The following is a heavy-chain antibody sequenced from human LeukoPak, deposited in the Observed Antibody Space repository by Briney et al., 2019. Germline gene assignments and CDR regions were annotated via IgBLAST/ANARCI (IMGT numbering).Heavy chain of an antibody. CDR1: GFTFSSYA. V-gene: IGHV3-30*04. D-gene: IGHD3-10*01. J-gene: IGHJ4*02. CDR3: ARGPTSTYYGSGSYYSPILDY. CDR2: ISYDGRNK. Sequence: PGRSLRLSCAASGFTFSSYAMHWVRQAPGKGLEWVAVISYDGRNKYYADSVKGRFTISRDNSKNTLYLQMNSLRAEDTAVYYCARGPTSTYYGSGSYYSPILDYWGQGTLVTVSS.